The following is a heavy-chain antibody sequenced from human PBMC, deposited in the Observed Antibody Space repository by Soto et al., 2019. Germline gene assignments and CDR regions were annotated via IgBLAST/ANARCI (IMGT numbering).Heavy chain of an antibody. V-gene: IGHV3-74*01. D-gene: IGHD1-1*01. J-gene: IGHJ4*02. CDR1: GFTFGNYW. CDR2: ISDYGRI. Sequence: GGSLRLSCAASGFTFGNYWMHWVRQAPGKGLVWVSRISDYGRINYADSVKDRFIISRDDARSELYLQLNDLRVEDTATYYGARGGLEPFDRWGQGGMVTVSS. CDR3: ARGGLEPFDR.